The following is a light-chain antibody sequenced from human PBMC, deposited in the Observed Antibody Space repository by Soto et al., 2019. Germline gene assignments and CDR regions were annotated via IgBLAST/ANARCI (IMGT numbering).Light chain of an antibody. CDR2: AAS. CDR3: QQLNSYPPN. J-gene: IGKJ5*01. CDR1: QGISSY. V-gene: IGKV1-9*01. Sequence: DIQLTQSPSFLSASVGDRATITCRASQGISSYLAWYQQKPGKAPKLLIYAASTLQSGVPSRFSGSGSGTEFTLTISSLQPEDFATYYCQQLNSYPPNFGQGTRLEIK.